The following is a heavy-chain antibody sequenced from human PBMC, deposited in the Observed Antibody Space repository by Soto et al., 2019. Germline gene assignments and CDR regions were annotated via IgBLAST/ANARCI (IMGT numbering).Heavy chain of an antibody. J-gene: IGHJ5*02. CDR2: INSDASHT. V-gene: IGHV3-74*01. CDR3: VRDGPCITISCYGNWFDP. Sequence: EVQLVESGGGLVQPGGSLRLSCAASGFTFSTYWMHWIRQVPGKGLEWVSRINSDASHTYYADSVKGRFTISRDNAKNTLHLEMNSMRAEDTAVYYCVRDGPCITISCYGNWFDPWGQGTLVTVSS. CDR1: GFTFSTYW. D-gene: IGHD2-15*01.